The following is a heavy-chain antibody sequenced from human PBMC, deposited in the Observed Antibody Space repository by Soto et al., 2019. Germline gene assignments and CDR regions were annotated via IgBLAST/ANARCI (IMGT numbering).Heavy chain of an antibody. CDR3: ARGRLVPAVNFDY. CDR2: IYHSGTS. Sequence: PSETLSLTWAVSGDSISSGGFSWSWIRQPPGKGLEWIGYIYHSGTSFYNPSLKSRVTISVDGSKNQFSLKVNSVTAADTAVYYCARGRLVPAVNFDYWGLGTLVTVPQ. J-gene: IGHJ4*02. D-gene: IGHD2-2*01. CDR1: GDSISSGGFS. V-gene: IGHV4-30-2*01.